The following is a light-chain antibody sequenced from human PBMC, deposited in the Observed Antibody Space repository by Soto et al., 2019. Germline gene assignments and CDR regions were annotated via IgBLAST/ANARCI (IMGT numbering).Light chain of an antibody. CDR3: QQYNNWPPWT. Sequence: EIVMTQSPATLSVSPGERATLSCRASHSVSGNLAWYQQKPGQAPRLLIYGVSTRATGIPARFSGSGSGTEFTLTISSLQSEDFAVYYCQQYNNWPPWTFGQGTKVEIK. V-gene: IGKV3-15*01. J-gene: IGKJ1*01. CDR2: GVS. CDR1: HSVSGN.